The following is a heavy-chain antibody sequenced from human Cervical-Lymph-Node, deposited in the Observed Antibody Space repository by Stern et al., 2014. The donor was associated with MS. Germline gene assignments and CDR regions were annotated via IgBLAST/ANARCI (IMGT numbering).Heavy chain of an antibody. CDR2: ISYDGSST. D-gene: IGHD2-15*01. CDR1: GFTFTTYG. J-gene: IGHJ4*02. Sequence: VQLVESGGGVVQPGRSLRLSCAASGFTFTTYGMPWVRQAPGKGLEWVAVISYDGSSTYHADSVKGRFTISRDNSMNTLFLQMDSLRTEDTAVYYCAKDRYCSDGSCSGGFDHWGQGTLVTVSS. CDR3: AKDRYCSDGSCSGGFDH. V-gene: IGHV3-30*18.